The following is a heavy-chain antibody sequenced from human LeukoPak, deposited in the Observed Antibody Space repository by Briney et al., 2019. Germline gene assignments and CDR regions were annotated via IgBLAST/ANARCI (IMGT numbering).Heavy chain of an antibody. CDR1: GFTFSSYG. J-gene: IGHJ4*02. Sequence: QTGGSLRLSCAASGFTFSSYGMHWVRQAPGKGLEWVAFIRYDGSNKYYADSVKGRFTISRDNSKNTLYLQMNSLRAEDTAVYYCAYIVVVPAAIGYFDYWGQGTLVTVSS. CDR2: IRYDGSNK. CDR3: AYIVVVPAAIGYFDY. V-gene: IGHV3-30*02. D-gene: IGHD2-2*02.